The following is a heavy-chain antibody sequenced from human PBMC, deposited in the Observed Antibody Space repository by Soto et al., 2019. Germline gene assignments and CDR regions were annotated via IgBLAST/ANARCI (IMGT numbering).Heavy chain of an antibody. J-gene: IGHJ4*02. Sequence: QVQLVESGGGVVQPGRSLRLSCAASGFTFSSYGMHWVRQAPGKGLEWVAVISYDGSNKYYADSVKGRFTISRDNSKNTLYLQMNSLRAEDTAVYYCAKDVRTGIAVAGYDYFDYWGQGTLVTVSS. V-gene: IGHV3-30*18. CDR3: AKDVRTGIAVAGYDYFDY. CDR1: GFTFSSYG. D-gene: IGHD6-19*01. CDR2: ISYDGSNK.